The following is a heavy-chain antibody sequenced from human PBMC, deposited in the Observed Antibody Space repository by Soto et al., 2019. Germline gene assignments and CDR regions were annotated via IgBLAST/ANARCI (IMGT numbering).Heavy chain of an antibody. V-gene: IGHV4-34*01. CDR1: GGSFSGYY. J-gene: IGHJ3*02. Sequence: QVQLQQWGAGLLKPSETLSLTCAVYGGSFSGYYWSWIRQPPGKGLEWIGEINHSGSTNYNPSLKSRFTISVDTSKNQFSLKLSSVTAADTAVYYCARGGIVVVPAAIGGNAFDIWGQGTMVTVSS. CDR2: INHSGST. D-gene: IGHD2-2*01. CDR3: ARGGIVVVPAAIGGNAFDI.